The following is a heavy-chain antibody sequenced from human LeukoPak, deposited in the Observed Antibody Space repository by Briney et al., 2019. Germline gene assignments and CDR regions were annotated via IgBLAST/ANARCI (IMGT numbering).Heavy chain of an antibody. CDR2: IYHSGST. D-gene: IGHD2-2*02. Sequence: PSETLSLTCTVSGYSISSGYYWGWIRQPPGKGLEGIGSIYHSGSTYYNPSLKSRVTISVDTSKNQFSLKLSSVTAADTAVYYCPRGGVPAAITVEELGGWGQGTLVTVSS. CDR3: PRGGVPAAITVEELGG. J-gene: IGHJ4*02. V-gene: IGHV4-38-2*02. CDR1: GYSISSGYY.